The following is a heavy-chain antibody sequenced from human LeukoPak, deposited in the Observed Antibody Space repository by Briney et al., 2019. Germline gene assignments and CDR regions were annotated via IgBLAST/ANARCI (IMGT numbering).Heavy chain of an antibody. D-gene: IGHD3-22*01. V-gene: IGHV3-30*18. J-gene: IGHJ4*02. Sequence: PGGSLRLSCAASGFTFSTYGMHWVRQAPGKGLEWVAVISYDGSNKYYADSVKGRFTISRDNSKNTLYLQMNSLRAEDTAVYYCAKDRLNTYYYDSSGYYFDYWGQGTLVTVSS. CDR1: GFTFSTYG. CDR3: AKDRLNTYYYDSSGYYFDY. CDR2: ISYDGSNK.